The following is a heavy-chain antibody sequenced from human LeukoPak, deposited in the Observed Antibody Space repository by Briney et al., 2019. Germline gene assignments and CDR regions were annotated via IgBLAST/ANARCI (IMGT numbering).Heavy chain of an antibody. V-gene: IGHV4-34*01. J-gene: IGHJ4*02. CDR1: GGSFIGYD. CDR2: INHSGGT. Sequence: SETLSLTCAVYGGSFIGYDWTWIRQPPGKGLEWIGEINHSGGTNYNPSLKSRVTISVDTSKNQFSLKLSSVTAADTAVYYCARHYCGGDCYTRFDYWGQGTLVTVSS. D-gene: IGHD2-21*02. CDR3: ARHYCGGDCYTRFDY.